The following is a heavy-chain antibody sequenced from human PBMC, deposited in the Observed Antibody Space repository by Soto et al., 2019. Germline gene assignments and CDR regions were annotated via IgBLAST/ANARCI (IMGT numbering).Heavy chain of an antibody. J-gene: IGHJ4*02. CDR3: ARGLVRMATITPF. V-gene: IGHV1-46*01. D-gene: IGHD5-12*01. CDR2: INPSGGST. CDR1: GYTFTSYY. Sequence: QVQLVQSGAEVKKPGASVKVSCKASGYTFTSYYMHWVRQAPGQGLEWMGIINPSGGSTSYAQKFQGIVTMTRDTATSTSYMELSSLRSEDTAVYYCARGLVRMATITPFWGQVTLVTVSS.